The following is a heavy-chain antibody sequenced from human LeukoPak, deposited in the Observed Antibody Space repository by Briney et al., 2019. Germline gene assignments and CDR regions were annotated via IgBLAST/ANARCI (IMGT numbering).Heavy chain of an antibody. CDR2: ISYDGSNK. J-gene: IGHJ4*02. Sequence: PGRSLRLSCAASGFTFSSYAMHWVRQAPGKGLEWVAVISYDGSNKYYADSVKGRFTISRDNSKNTLYLQMNSLRAEDTAVYYCAKGQADSSGWLVWGQGTLVTVSS. V-gene: IGHV3-30-3*01. D-gene: IGHD6-19*01. CDR1: GFTFSSYA. CDR3: AKGQADSSGWLV.